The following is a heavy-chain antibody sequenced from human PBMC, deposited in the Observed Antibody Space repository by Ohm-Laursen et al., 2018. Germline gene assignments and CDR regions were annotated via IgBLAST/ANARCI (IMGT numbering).Heavy chain of an antibody. V-gene: IGHV4-59*01. D-gene: IGHD1-26*01. J-gene: IGHJ6*02. CDR1: GGSISSYY. CDR2: IYKSGST. Sequence: SETLSLTCSVSGGSISSYYWSWTRQSPGKGLEWIGYIYKSGSTNYNPSLKSRVTISKDTSKNQFSLKLTSVTAADTAVYYCARETAKRAKTRYYYGMDVWGQGTTVTVSS. CDR3: ARETAKRAKTRYYYGMDV.